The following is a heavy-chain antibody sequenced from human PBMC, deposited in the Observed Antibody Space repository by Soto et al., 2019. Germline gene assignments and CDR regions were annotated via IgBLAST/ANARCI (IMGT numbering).Heavy chain of an antibody. CDR2: IYASGAT. CDR3: ARVGQQLVRYWFDP. J-gene: IGHJ5*02. D-gene: IGHD6-13*01. V-gene: IGHV4-59*01. Sequence: KTSETLSLTCTVSGGSISTYYWSWIRQPPGGTLEWIGYIYASGATTYNPSLESRVTMSVDMPNNEFSLELTSLTAADTAVYYCARVGQQLVRYWFDPWGQGTLVTVSS. CDR1: GGSISTYY.